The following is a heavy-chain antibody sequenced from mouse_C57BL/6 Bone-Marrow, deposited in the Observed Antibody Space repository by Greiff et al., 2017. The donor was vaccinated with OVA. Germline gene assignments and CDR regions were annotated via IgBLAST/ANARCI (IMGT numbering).Heavy chain of an antibody. CDR2: INPNNGGT. J-gene: IGHJ2*01. Sequence: VHVKQSGPELVKPGASVKISCKASGYTFTDYYMNWVKQSHGKSLEWIGDINPNNGGTSYNQKFKGTATLTVDKSSSTAYMELRSLTSEDSAVYYCVITTVVADYWGQGTTLTVSS. CDR1: GYTFTDYY. D-gene: IGHD1-1*01. CDR3: VITTVVADY. V-gene: IGHV1-26*01.